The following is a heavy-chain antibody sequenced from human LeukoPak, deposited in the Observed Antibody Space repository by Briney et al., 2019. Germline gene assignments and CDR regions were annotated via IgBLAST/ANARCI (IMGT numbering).Heavy chain of an antibody. CDR2: ISGSGGST. D-gene: IGHD2-21*02. Sequence: GGSLRLSCAASGFTFSSYAMSWVRQAPGKGLEWVSAISGSGGSTYYAGSVKGRFTISRDNSKNTLYLQMNSLRAEDTAVYYCAKAQPLAYCGGDCFAEWFDPWGQGTLVTVSS. CDR3: AKAQPLAYCGGDCFAEWFDP. V-gene: IGHV3-23*01. J-gene: IGHJ5*02. CDR1: GFTFSSYA.